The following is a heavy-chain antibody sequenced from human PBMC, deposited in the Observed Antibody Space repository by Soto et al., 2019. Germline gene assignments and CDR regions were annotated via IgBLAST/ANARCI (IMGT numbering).Heavy chain of an antibody. D-gene: IGHD2-21*01. V-gene: IGHV3-66*04. CDR3: ARQCGGGCSNAFDL. J-gene: IGHJ3*01. CDR1: GFTVSSNF. CDR2: LYPGPGT. Sequence: HLVESGGGLVQPGGSLRLSCAASGFTVSSNFMNWVRQSPGKGLEWLAVLYPGPGTYYLDSVKDRFTISRDNSKNTLFLQLDGLRAEDTAIYYCARQCGGGCSNAFDLWGQGTVVTVSP.